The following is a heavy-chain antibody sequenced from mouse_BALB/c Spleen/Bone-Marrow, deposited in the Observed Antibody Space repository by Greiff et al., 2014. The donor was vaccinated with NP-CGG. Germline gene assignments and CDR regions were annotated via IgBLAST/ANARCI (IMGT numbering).Heavy chain of an antibody. V-gene: IGHV1S81*02. CDR2: INPNNDGT. CDR1: GYTFTSYY. D-gene: IGHD2-3*01. Sequence: LQESGAELAKPGASVKLSCKASGYTFTSYYMYWVKQRPGQGLEWIGEINPNNDGTNFNEKFKSKATLTVDKSSSTAYMQLSSLTSEDSAVYYCARAAYDPYAMDYWGQGTAVTVSS. CDR3: ARAAYDPYAMDY. J-gene: IGHJ4*01.